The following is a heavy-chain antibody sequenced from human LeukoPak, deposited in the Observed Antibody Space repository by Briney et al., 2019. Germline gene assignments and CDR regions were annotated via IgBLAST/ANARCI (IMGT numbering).Heavy chain of an antibody. CDR3: TRASQTHWFDP. CDR2: INSDGSGT. Sequence: GGSLRLSCAASGFTFSSYWMHWVRQAPGKGLVWVSRINSDGSGTTYADSVKGRFTISRDNAKNTLYLQMNSLRVEDTAMYYCTRASQTHWFDPWGQGTLVTVSS. J-gene: IGHJ5*02. V-gene: IGHV3-74*01. CDR1: GFTFSSYW.